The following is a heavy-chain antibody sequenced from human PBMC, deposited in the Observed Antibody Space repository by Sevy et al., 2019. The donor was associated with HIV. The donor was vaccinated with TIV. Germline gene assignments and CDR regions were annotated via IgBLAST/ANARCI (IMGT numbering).Heavy chain of an antibody. J-gene: IGHJ4*02. D-gene: IGHD3-22*01. CDR3: AGDGDSSGYFRDY. CDR2: IYRGRRT. CDR1: GFTVSSNY. V-gene: IGHV3-66*01. Sequence: GGSLRLSCTASGFTVSSNYMSWVRQAPGKGLEWVSVIYRGRRTYYADSVKARFTISIDDSKNTLYLQMNSLRAEDTGIYYCAGDGDSSGYFRDYWGQGTLVTVSS.